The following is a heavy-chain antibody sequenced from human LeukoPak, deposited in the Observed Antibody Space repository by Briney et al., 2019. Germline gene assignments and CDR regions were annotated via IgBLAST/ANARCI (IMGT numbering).Heavy chain of an antibody. CDR3: ARGELEGIYYYYYYYMDV. D-gene: IGHD1-1*01. CDR1: GFSFSSYW. J-gene: IGHJ6*03. Sequence: SGGSLRLSCEGSGFSFSSYWMTWVRQAPGKGLVWVSRINSDGSSTSYADSVKGRFTISRDNAKNTLYLQMNSLRAEDTAVYYCARGELEGIYYYYYYYMDVWGKGTTVTVSS. V-gene: IGHV3-74*01. CDR2: INSDGSST.